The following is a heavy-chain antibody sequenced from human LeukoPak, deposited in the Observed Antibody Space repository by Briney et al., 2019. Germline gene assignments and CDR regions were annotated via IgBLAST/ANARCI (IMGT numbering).Heavy chain of an antibody. V-gene: IGHV1-58*01. J-gene: IGHJ4*02. CDR1: GFTFTSSA. CDR3: AAIGVNCSGGSCSTYYFDY. Sequence: ASVKVPCKASGFTFTSSAVQWVRQARGQRLEWIGWIVVGSGNTNYAQKFQERVTITRDMSTSTAYMELSSLRSEGTAVYYCAAIGVNCSGGSCSTYYFDYWGQGTLVTVSS. D-gene: IGHD2-15*01. CDR2: IVVGSGNT.